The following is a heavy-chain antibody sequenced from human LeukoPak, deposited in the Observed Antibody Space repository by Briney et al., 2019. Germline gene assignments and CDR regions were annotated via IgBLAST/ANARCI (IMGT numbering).Heavy chain of an antibody. CDR3: TRGPGDPPNY. J-gene: IGHJ4*02. V-gene: IGHV3-7*03. D-gene: IGHD7-27*01. CDR1: GFTFSTYW. CDR2: IKPDGSEK. Sequence: PGGSLRLSCAASGFTFSTYWMGWVRQAPGEGLEWVANIKPDGSEKYYVDSVKGRFTISRDNAKYSLYLQMNSLRAEDTAVYYCTRGPGDPPNYWGQGTLVTVSS.